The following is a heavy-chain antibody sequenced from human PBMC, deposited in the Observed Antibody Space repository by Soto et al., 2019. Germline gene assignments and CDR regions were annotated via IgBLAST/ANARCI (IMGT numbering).Heavy chain of an antibody. CDR3: ARVRWLRRTQYYYYYGMDV. Sequence: QVQLQESGPGLVKPSQTLSLTCTVSGGYISSGGYYWSWIRQHPGKGLEWIGYIYYSGSTYYNPSRKSRVTISVDTSKNQFSLKLSSVTAADTAVYYCARVRWLRRTQYYYYYGMDVWGQGTTVTVSS. CDR1: GGYISSGGYY. D-gene: IGHD3-22*01. J-gene: IGHJ6*02. V-gene: IGHV4-31*03. CDR2: IYYSGST.